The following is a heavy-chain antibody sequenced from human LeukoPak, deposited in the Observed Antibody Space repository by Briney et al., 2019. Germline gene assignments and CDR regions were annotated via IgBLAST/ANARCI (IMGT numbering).Heavy chain of an antibody. CDR2: IYPGGSDT. CDR3: ARQKDSSGYYYESFDY. Sequence: GESLKISCKGSGYSFTSYWIGWVRQMPGKGLEWMGIIYPGGSDTRYSPSFQGQVTISADNSISTAYLQWSSLKASDTAMYYCARQKDSSGYYYESFDYWGQGTLVTVSS. V-gene: IGHV5-51*01. D-gene: IGHD3-22*01. J-gene: IGHJ4*02. CDR1: GYSFTSYW.